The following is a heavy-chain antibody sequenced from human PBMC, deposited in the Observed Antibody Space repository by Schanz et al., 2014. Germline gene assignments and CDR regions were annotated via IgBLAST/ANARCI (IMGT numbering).Heavy chain of an antibody. CDR3: ARHLAESAAAAFDS. CDR1: GGSISSGGYY. V-gene: IGHV4-39*01. D-gene: IGHD2-2*01. CDR2: ISHSGRT. J-gene: IGHJ4*02. Sequence: QVQLQESGPGLVKPSQTLSLTCTVSGGSISSGGYYWSWTRQSPEKGLEWIGEISHSGRTTYNPSLKSRATISVDTSKNQFFLKLSSVAAADTAVYYCARHLAESAAAAFDSWGQGTLVAVSS.